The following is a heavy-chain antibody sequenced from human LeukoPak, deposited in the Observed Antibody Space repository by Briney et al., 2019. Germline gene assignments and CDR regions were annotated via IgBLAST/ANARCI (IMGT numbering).Heavy chain of an antibody. CDR2: RSGNSKST. CDR1: GVTFSSYT. J-gene: IGHJ2*01. Sequence: GGSLTLSCAASGVTFSSYTMSWVRQAPGKALDFVSARSGNSKSTYYEDSVKGQFPISKDHSTTTPPLHMTSLRAEAPAFYSCAKDPRIGMAASWHFDVWGRGTQVTVSS. D-gene: IGHD6-19*01. CDR3: AKDPRIGMAASWHFDV. V-gene: IGHV3-23*01.